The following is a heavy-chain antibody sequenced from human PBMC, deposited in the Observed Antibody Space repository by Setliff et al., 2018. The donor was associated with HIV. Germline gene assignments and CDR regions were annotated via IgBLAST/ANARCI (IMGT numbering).Heavy chain of an antibody. V-gene: IGHV1-3*01. Sequence: GASVKVSCKASGYTFTNYGINWVRQAPGQGPEWLGWINAGSGNTRYSQKFQDRLTITRDTSARTVYMELSSLKSEETAVYYCARVRCSGANCFNWFDFWGQGTPVTVSS. CDR1: GYTFTNYG. CDR2: INAGSGNT. J-gene: IGHJ5*01. CDR3: ARVRCSGANCFNWFDF. D-gene: IGHD2-15*01.